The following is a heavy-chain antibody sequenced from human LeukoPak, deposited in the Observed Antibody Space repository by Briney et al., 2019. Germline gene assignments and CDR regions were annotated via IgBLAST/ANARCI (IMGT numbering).Heavy chain of an antibody. D-gene: IGHD1-26*01. V-gene: IGHV3-23*01. J-gene: IGHJ3*02. CDR1: GFTFSSYA. CDR2: ISGSGGST. CDR3: PKAAVLDSGSFYDAFDI. Sequence: PGGSLRLSCAASGFTFSSYAMSWVRQAPGKGLEWVSAISGSGGSTYYAHSVKGRSTIYTANSKKTLYLQMNSLRAAATAVYYTPKAAVLDSGSFYDAFDIWGQGTMLTVSS.